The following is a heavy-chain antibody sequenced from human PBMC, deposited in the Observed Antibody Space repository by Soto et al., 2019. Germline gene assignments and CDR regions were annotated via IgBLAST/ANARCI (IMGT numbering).Heavy chain of an antibody. CDR2: ISSGGVYI. D-gene: IGHD1-26*01. J-gene: IGHJ5*02. Sequence: EVQIVESGGGLVQPGGSLRLSCNFTFSMYSMDWVRQAPGKGLEWVASISSGGVYIKYADSVKGRFTISRDNAKNSVSLQFNSLRVYDTALYFCTRDQGGSYDSWFDPWGQGTLVTVSS. CDR1: TFSMYS. V-gene: IGHV3-21*02. CDR3: TRDQGGSYDSWFDP.